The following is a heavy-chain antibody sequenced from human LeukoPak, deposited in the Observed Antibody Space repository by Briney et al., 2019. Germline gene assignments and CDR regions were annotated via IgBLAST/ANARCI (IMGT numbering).Heavy chain of an antibody. J-gene: IGHJ3*02. CDR2: IYYSGST. CDR1: GGSISSYY. D-gene: IGHD3-22*01. V-gene: IGHV4-59*01. Sequence: SETLSLTCTVSGGSISSYYWSWIRQPPGKGLEWIGYIYYSGSTNYNPSLKSRVTISVDTSKNQFSLKLSSVTAADTAVYYCAGDYYDSSGYSFDAFDIWGQGTMVTVSS. CDR3: AGDYYDSSGYSFDAFDI.